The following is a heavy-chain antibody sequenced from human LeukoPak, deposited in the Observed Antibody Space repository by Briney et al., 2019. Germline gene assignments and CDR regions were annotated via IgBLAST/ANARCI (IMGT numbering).Heavy chain of an antibody. Sequence: GGSLRLSCAASGFTFSSYGMHWVRQAPGKGLEWVAVISYDGSNKYYADSVKGRFTISRDNAKNSLYLQMNSLRAEDTAVYYCAREKIRFLEWLPRYFDYWGQGTLVTVSS. V-gene: IGHV3-30*03. CDR3: AREKIRFLEWLPRYFDY. D-gene: IGHD3-3*01. J-gene: IGHJ4*02. CDR2: ISYDGSNK. CDR1: GFTFSSYG.